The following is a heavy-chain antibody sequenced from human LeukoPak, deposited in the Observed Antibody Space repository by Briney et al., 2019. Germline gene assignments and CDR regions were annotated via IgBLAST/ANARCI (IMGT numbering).Heavy chain of an antibody. CDR1: GFAFRDYY. D-gene: IGHD6-19*01. J-gene: IGHJ5*02. Sequence: GGSLRLSCAASGFAFRDYYMSWIRQAPGKGLEWVSYITMTGSVIQYSDSVKGRFTTSRDNAKNSLYLQMNSLRAEDTAVYYCARGGWSRGWFDPWGQGTLVTVSS. CDR3: ARGGWSRGWFDP. V-gene: IGHV3-11*01. CDR2: ITMTGSVI.